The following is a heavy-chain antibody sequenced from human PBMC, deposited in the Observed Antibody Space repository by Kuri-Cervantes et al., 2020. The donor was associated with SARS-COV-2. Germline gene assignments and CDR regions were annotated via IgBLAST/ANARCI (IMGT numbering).Heavy chain of an antibody. CDR1: GFTFDDYA. CDR3: AKVGRDDAFDI. V-gene: IGHV3-9*03. Sequence: SLKISCTASGFTFDDYAMHWVRQAPGKGLEWVSGISWNSGSIGYADSVKGRFTISRDNAKNSLYLQMNSLRAEDMALYYCAKVGRDDAFDIWGQATMVTVSS. J-gene: IGHJ3*02. D-gene: IGHD3-16*01. CDR2: ISWNSGSI.